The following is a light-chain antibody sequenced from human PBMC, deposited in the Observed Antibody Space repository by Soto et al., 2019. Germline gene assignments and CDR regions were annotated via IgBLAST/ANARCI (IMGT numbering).Light chain of an antibody. CDR1: SRDVGGYNY. J-gene: IGLJ1*01. CDR3: SWYTSISNTV. Sequence: QSALTQPASVSGSPGQSITISCTGTSRDVGGYNYVSWYQQHPGKAHKLMIYDDSNRPSGVSNRFSCSNSGNPASLTIAVLQADDEADYCGSWYTSISNTVFGTGTQLTVL. CDR2: DDS. V-gene: IGLV2-14*01.